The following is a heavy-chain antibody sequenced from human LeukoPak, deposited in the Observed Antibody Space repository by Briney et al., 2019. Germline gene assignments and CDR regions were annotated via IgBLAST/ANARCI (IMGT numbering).Heavy chain of an antibody. V-gene: IGHV3-74*01. CDR1: GFSFSKYW. D-gene: IGHD3-9*01. Sequence: GGSLRLSCAASGFSFSKYWMHWVRQTPGEGLVWVARIKEDGTYTSYADSMKGRSTISRDNARNTVFLQMNSLRAEDTAVYYCARDFDMGITPGDDFDFWGQGTLVTVSS. CDR2: IKEDGTYT. J-gene: IGHJ4*02. CDR3: ARDFDMGITPGDDFDF.